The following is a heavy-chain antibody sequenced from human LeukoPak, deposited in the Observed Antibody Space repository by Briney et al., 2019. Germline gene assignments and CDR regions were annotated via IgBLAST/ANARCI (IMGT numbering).Heavy chain of an antibody. D-gene: IGHD2-21*02. J-gene: IGHJ6*02. CDR2: ISGSGGST. Sequence: GGSLRLSCAASGFTFSSYAMSWVRQAPGKGLEWVSAISGSGGSTYYADSVKGRFTISRDNSKNTLYLQMNSLRAEDTAVYYCAASMVTSHSSYNMDVWGQGTTVTVSS. CDR3: AASMVTSHSSYNMDV. CDR1: GFTFSSYA. V-gene: IGHV3-23*01.